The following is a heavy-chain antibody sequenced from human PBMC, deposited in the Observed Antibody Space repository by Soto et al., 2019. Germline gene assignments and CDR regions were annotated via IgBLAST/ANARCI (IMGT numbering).Heavy chain of an antibody. J-gene: IGHJ4*02. CDR2: IYYSGST. CDR3: ARADKDKYYESSGTDLGGQYYFDY. Sequence: PSETLSLTCTVSGGSISSYYWSWIRQPPGKGLEWIGYIYYSGSTNYNPSLKGRVTISVDTSKNQFSLKLSSVTAADTAVYYCARADKDKYYESSGTDLGGQYYFDYWGQGTLVTVSS. CDR1: GGSISSYY. V-gene: IGHV4-59*01. D-gene: IGHD3-22*01.